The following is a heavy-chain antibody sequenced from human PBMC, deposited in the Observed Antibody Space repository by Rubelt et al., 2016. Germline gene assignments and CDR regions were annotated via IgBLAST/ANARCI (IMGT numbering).Heavy chain of an antibody. CDR3: ARQRSNNRWAFDQ. CDR2: IYYTGRT. D-gene: IGHD2-2*01. Sequence: QLQLQESRPGLVKPSATLSLPCIVSGGSISRSRYYWGCIRQPHGKGMEWLGRIYYTGRTSYTPYLRRRVNMSANTTKKQYSVNLGLVTAADTAVYYCARQRSNNRWAFDQWGQGTLVTGSS. J-gene: IGHJ4*02. V-gene: IGHV4-39*01. CDR1: GGSISRSRYY.